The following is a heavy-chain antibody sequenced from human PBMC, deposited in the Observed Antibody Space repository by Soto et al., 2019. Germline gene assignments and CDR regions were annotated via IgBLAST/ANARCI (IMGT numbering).Heavy chain of an antibody. V-gene: IGHV1-46*01. CDR3: AREGGGKRVEMATITRGYYYGMDV. J-gene: IGHJ6*04. CDR2: INPSGGST. CDR1: GYTFTSYY. D-gene: IGHD5-12*01. Sequence: ASVKVSCKASGYTFTSYYMHWVRQAPGQGLEWMGIINPSGGSTSYAQKFQGRVTMTRDTSTSTVYMELSSLRSEDTAVYYCAREGGGKRVEMATITRGYYYGMDVWGKGTTVTVSS.